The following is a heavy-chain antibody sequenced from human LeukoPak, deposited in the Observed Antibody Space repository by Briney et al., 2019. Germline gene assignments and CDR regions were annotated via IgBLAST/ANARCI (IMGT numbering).Heavy chain of an antibody. D-gene: IGHD3-10*01. CDR1: GGTFSSYA. V-gene: IGHV1-69*13. CDR2: IIPIFGTA. CDR3: ARTDYGSGSYHLADY. Sequence: SVKVSCKASGGTFSSYAISWVRQAPGQGLEWMGGIIPIFGTANYAQKFQGRVTITADESTSTAYMELSSLRPEDTAVYYCARTDYGSGSYHLADYWGQGTLVTVSS. J-gene: IGHJ4*02.